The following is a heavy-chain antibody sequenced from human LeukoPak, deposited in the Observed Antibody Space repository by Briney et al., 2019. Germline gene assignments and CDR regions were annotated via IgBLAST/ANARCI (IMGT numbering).Heavy chain of an antibody. V-gene: IGHV4-30-4*08. D-gene: IGHD6-19*01. J-gene: IGHJ6*02. CDR1: GGSISSGDYY. CDR3: ARERSSGWAYYCYGMDV. CDR2: IYYSGST. Sequence: PSETLSLTCTVSGGSISSGDYYWSWIRQPPGKGLEWIGYIYYSGSTYYNPSLKSRVTISVDTSKNQFSLKLSSVTAADTAVYYCARERSSGWAYYCYGMDVWGQGTTVTVSS.